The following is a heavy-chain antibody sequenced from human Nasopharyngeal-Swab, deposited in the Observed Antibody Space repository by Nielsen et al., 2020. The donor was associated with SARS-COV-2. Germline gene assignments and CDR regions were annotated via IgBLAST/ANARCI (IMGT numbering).Heavy chain of an antibody. Sequence: SETLSLTCTVSGGSISSYYWSWIRQPPGKGLEWIGYIYYSGSTNYNPSLKSRVTISVDTSKNQFSLKLNSLTAADTAVYYCARGVVTRTNGVWVDCWGQGTLVTVSS. J-gene: IGHJ4*02. V-gene: IGHV4-59*12. CDR3: ARGVVTRTNGVWVDC. D-gene: IGHD2-8*01. CDR2: IYYSGST. CDR1: GGSISSYY.